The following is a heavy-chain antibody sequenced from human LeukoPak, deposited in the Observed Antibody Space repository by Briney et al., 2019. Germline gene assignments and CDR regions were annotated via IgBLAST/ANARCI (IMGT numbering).Heavy chain of an antibody. D-gene: IGHD6-19*01. CDR1: GFTVSSNY. CDR2: IYSGGST. Sequence: GGSLRLSCAASGFTVSSNYMSWVRQAPGKGLEWVSVIYSGGSTYYADSVKGRFTISRDNSKNTLYLQMNSLRAEDTAVYYCAKQRIAVAMGGFDYWGQGTLVTVSS. V-gene: IGHV3-66*04. CDR3: AKQRIAVAMGGFDY. J-gene: IGHJ4*02.